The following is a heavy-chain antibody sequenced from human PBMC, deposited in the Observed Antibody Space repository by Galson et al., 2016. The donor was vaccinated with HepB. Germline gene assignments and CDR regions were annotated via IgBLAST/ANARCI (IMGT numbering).Heavy chain of an antibody. CDR1: EFTFSTYG. CDR3: ARKGAGMAVAGTAFDY. CDR2: IWHDGSNK. V-gene: IGHV3-33*01. Sequence: SLRLSCAASEFTFSTYGMHWVRQAPGKGLEWVALIWHDGSNKYYADSVKGRFTISRDNSKNTLYLQMNSLRGEDTAVYYCARKGAGMAVAGTAFDYWGQGTLVTVSS. D-gene: IGHD6-19*01. J-gene: IGHJ4*02.